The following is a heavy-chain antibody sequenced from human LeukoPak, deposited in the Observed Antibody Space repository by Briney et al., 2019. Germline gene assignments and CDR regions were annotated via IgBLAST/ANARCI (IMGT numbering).Heavy chain of an antibody. Sequence: SETLSLTCAVSGGSISSGGYSWSWIRQPPGKGLEWIGYIYYSGSTYYNPSLKSRVTISVDTSKNQFSLKLSSVTAADTAVFYCARVDQVSGGNSRYFDLWGRGTLVTVSS. CDR2: IYYSGST. CDR3: ARVDQVSGGNSRYFDL. CDR1: GGSISSGGYS. J-gene: IGHJ2*01. D-gene: IGHD4-23*01. V-gene: IGHV4-30-4*07.